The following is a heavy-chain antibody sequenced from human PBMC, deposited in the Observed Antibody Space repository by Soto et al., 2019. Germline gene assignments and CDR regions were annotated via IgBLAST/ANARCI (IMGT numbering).Heavy chain of an antibody. V-gene: IGHV3-15*01. D-gene: IGHD6-19*01. CDR3: NAASGEIAVAGPFCFDY. CDR1: GFTFSNAW. Sequence: WALRLSCASSGFTFSNAWMSWVSQAPGKGLEWVGRIKSKTDGGTTDYAAPVKGRFTISRDDSKNTLYLQMNSLKTGETHVYCCNAASGEIAVAGPFCFDYWGDGSLVTVSS. CDR2: IKSKTDGGTT. J-gene: IGHJ4*01.